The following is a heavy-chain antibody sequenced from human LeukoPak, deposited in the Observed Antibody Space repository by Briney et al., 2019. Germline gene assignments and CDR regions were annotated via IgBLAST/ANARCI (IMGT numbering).Heavy chain of an antibody. Sequence: PGGSLRLYCAAAGFSVSSNYISWVRQAPGKGLEWVSALYSGGTTYYADSVKGRFTISRDNSKNTLSLQMNSLRAEDTAVYYCARQMGASTTFDIWGLGTMVTVSS. CDR3: ARQMGASTTFDI. CDR2: LYSGGTT. D-gene: IGHD3-16*01. CDR1: GFSVSSNY. J-gene: IGHJ3*02. V-gene: IGHV3-53*01.